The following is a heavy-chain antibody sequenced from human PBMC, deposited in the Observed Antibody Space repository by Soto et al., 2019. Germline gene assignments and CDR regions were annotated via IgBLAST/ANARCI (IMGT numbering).Heavy chain of an antibody. CDR1: GFSVSTYA. CDR3: AKGRNDFDY. J-gene: IGHJ4*02. CDR2: ITGSANTT. Sequence: EVQLLESGGGLVQPGGSLRLSCSASGFSVSTYAMNWVRQAPGKWLEWVSVITGSANTTYYADSVKGRFTISRDNSTNTLYLQMNSLRADDPAVYYCAKGRNDFDYWGQGTLVTVSS. V-gene: IGHV3-23*01. D-gene: IGHD4-4*01.